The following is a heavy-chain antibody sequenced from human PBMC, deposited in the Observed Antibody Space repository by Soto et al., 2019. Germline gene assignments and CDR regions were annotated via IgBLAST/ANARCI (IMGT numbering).Heavy chain of an antibody. CDR2: INPNSGGT. V-gene: IGHV1-2*04. CDR3: ARDRERHHYDILTGFPATPYGMDV. CDR1: GYTFTGYY. Sequence: ASVKVSCKASGYTFTGYYMHWVRQAPGQGLEWKGWINPNSGGTNYAQKFQGWVTMTRDTSISTAYMELSRLRSDDTAVYYCARDRERHHYDILTGFPATPYGMDVWGQGTTVTVSS. J-gene: IGHJ6*02. D-gene: IGHD3-9*01.